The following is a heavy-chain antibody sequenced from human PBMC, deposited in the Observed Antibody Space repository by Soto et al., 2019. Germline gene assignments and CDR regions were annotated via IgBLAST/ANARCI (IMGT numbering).Heavy chain of an antibody. D-gene: IGHD6-19*01. V-gene: IGHV3-13*01. J-gene: IGHJ4*02. CDR3: ARGSRSGWYVVDY. Sequence: PGGSLRLSCAASGFTFSSYDMHWVRQATGKGLEWVSAIGTAGDTYYPGSVKGRFTISRENAKNSLYLQMNSLRAGDTAVYYCARGSRSGWYVVDYWGQGTLVTVSS. CDR2: IGTAGDT. CDR1: GFTFSSYD.